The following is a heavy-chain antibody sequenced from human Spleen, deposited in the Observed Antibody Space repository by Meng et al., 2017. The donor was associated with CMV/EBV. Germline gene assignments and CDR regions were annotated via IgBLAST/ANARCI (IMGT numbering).Heavy chain of an antibody. CDR3: ARGATGTTRLDYYFDH. CDR1: YTFTTYY. Sequence: YTFTTYYVNWVRQVPGQGLEWMAITNPSDDSTNYAQKFQGRLAMTSDSSTSTVFMGLSSLTADDTAVYYCARGATGTTRLDYYFDHWGQGTLVTVSS. V-gene: IGHV1-46*01. J-gene: IGHJ4*02. CDR2: TNPSDDST. D-gene: IGHD1-1*01.